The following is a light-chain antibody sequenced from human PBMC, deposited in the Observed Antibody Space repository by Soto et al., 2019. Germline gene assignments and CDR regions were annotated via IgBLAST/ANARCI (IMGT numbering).Light chain of an antibody. V-gene: IGKV3-20*01. J-gene: IGKJ1*01. Sequence: EIVLTQSPATLSLSPVERATLSCRASRSVGNNLAWYQKKPGQAPGLLIYAASSRATGIPDRFSGSGSGTDFTLTISRLEPEDFAVYYCQQYGSSTRTFGQGTKVDIK. CDR2: AAS. CDR1: RSVGNN. CDR3: QQYGSSTRT.